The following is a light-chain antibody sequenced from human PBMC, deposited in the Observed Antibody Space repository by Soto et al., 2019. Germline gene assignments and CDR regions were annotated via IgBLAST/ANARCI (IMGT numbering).Light chain of an antibody. J-gene: IGKJ1*01. Sequence: EIVLTQSPGTLYLSPGERATLSCRASQSISSTYLTWYHQKPGQAPRLLIYDASRRATGIPDRFSGSGSGTDFSLTISRLEPEDFAVYYCQHYDIARWTFGLGTK. CDR1: QSISSTY. CDR2: DAS. CDR3: QHYDIARWT. V-gene: IGKV3-20*01.